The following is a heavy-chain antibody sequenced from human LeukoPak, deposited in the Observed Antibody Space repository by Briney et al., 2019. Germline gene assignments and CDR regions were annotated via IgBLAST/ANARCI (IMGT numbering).Heavy chain of an antibody. CDR1: GFTFSSYS. Sequence: GSLRLSCAASGFTFSSYSMNWVRQAPGKGLEWVSYISSSSTIYYADSVKGRFTISRDNAKNSLYLQMNSLRDEDTAVYYCARDSSLSFSAYWGQGTLVTVSS. CDR2: ISSSSTI. J-gene: IGHJ4*02. CDR3: ARDSSLSFSAY. D-gene: IGHD6-6*01. V-gene: IGHV3-48*02.